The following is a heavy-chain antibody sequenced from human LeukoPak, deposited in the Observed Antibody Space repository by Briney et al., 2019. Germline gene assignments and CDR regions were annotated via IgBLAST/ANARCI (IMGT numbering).Heavy chain of an antibody. D-gene: IGHD2-2*01. CDR1: GGSFSGYY. V-gene: IGHV4-34*01. CDR3: ARGLYRYCSSTSCLKPFDY. CDR2: INHSGST. J-gene: IGHJ4*02. Sequence: SETLSLTCAVYGGSFSGYYWSWIRQPPGKGLEWIGEINHSGSTNYNPSLKSRVTISVDTSKNQFSLKLSSVTAADTAVYYCARGLYRYCSSTSCLKPFDYWGQGTLVTVSS.